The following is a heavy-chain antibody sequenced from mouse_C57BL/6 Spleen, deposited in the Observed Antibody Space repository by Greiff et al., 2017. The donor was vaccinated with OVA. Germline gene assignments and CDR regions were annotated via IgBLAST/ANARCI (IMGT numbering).Heavy chain of an antibody. J-gene: IGHJ3*01. CDR1: GFSLTSYG. CDR2: IWSGGST. CDR3: ARNGGTSGFAY. D-gene: IGHD3-3*01. V-gene: IGHV2-2*01. Sequence: QVQLKESGPGLVQPSQSLSITCTVSGFSLTSYGVHWVRQSPGKGLEWLGVIWSGGSTDYNAAFISRLSISKDNSKSQVFFKMNSLQADDTAIYYCARNGGTSGFAYWGQGTLVTVSA.